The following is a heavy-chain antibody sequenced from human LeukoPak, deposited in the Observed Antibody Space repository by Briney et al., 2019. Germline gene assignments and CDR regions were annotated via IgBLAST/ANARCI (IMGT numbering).Heavy chain of an antibody. CDR1: GFTFSSYA. CDR3: ARGLLDYDNDY. CDR2: ISSNGGST. V-gene: IGHV3-64*01. Sequence: PGGSLRLSRAASGFTFSSYAMHWVRQAPGKGLEYVSAISSNGGSTYYANSVKGRFTISRDNSKNTLYLQMGSLRAEAMAVYYCARGLLDYDNDYWGQGTLVTVSS. J-gene: IGHJ4*02. D-gene: IGHD3-16*01.